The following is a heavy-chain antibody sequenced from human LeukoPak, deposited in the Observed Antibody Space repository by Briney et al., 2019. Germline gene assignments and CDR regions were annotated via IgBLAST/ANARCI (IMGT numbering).Heavy chain of an antibody. CDR3: ARDHYYDSCGYYRFDY. CDR2: IYSGGST. Sequence: PGGSLRLSCAASGFTVSSHYMSWVRQAPGKGLEWVSVIYSGGSTYYADSVKGRFTISRDNSKNTLYLQMNSLRAEDTAVYYCARDHYYDSCGYYRFDYWGQGTLVTVSS. J-gene: IGHJ4*02. D-gene: IGHD3-22*01. CDR1: GFTVSSHY. V-gene: IGHV3-53*01.